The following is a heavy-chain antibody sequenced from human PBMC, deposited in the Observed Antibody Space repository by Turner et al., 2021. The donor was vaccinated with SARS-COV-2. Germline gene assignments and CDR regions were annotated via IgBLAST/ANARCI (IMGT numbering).Heavy chain of an antibody. J-gene: IGHJ4*02. D-gene: IGHD3-22*01. CDR2: IITILGIA. V-gene: IGHV1-69*04. CDR3: ARAKFYYYDSSGYQYYFDY. CDR1: GGTFSSYA. Sequence: QVQLVQSGAEVKKPGSSVKVSCKASGGTFSSYAINWVRQAPGQGLEWMGRIITILGIANYAQKFQGRVTITADKSTSTAYMELSSLRSEDTAVYYCARAKFYYYDSSGYQYYFDYWGQGTLVTVSS.